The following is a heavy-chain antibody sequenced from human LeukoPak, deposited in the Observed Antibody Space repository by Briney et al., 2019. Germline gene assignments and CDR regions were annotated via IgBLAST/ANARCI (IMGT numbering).Heavy chain of an antibody. CDR3: ASTYYYDSSGPKKGVDAFDI. CDR2: INAGNGNT. D-gene: IGHD3-22*01. CDR1: GYTFTSYA. V-gene: IGHV1-3*01. Sequence: EASVKVSCKASGYTFTSYAMHWVRQAPGQRLEWMGWINAGNGNTKYSQKFQGRVTITRDTSASTAYMELSSLRSEDTAVYYCASTYYYDSSGPKKGVDAFDIWGQGTMVTVSS. J-gene: IGHJ3*02.